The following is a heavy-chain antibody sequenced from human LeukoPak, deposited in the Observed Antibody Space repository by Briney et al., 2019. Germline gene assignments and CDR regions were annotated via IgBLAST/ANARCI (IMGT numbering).Heavy chain of an antibody. Sequence: GGSLRLSCAASGCTFSSYEMNWVRQAPGKGLEWVSYISSSGSTIYYADSVKGRFTISRDNAKNSLYLQMNSLRAEDTAVYYCARGRSSDWYGRNDAFDIRGQGTMVTVSS. CDR1: GCTFSSYE. J-gene: IGHJ3*02. D-gene: IGHD6-19*01. CDR3: ARGRSSDWYGRNDAFDI. V-gene: IGHV3-48*03. CDR2: ISSSGSTI.